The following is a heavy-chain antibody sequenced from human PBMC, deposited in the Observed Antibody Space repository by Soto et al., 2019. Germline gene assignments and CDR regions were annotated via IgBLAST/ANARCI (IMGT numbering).Heavy chain of an antibody. Sequence: ASVKVSCKASGYTFTSYAMHWVRQAPGQRLEWMGWINAGNGNTKYSQKFQGRVTITRHTSASTAYMELSSLRSEDTAVYYCARGYGYCSSTSCSSRYYYYYYYMDVWGKGTTVTVSS. CDR2: INAGNGNT. J-gene: IGHJ6*03. V-gene: IGHV1-3*01. CDR3: ARGYGYCSSTSCSSRYYYYYYYMDV. CDR1: GYTFTSYA. D-gene: IGHD2-2*03.